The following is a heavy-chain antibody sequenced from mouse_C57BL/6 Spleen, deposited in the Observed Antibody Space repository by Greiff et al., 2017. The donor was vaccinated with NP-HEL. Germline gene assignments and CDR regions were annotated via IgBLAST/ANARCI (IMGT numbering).Heavy chain of an antibody. CDR2: IRNKANGYTT. V-gene: IGHV7-3*01. J-gene: IGHJ1*03. D-gene: IGHD2-12*01. CDR1: GFTFTDYY. Sequence: EVMLVESGGGLVQPGGSLSLSCAASGFTFTDYYMSWVRQPPGKALEWLGFIRNKANGYTTEYSASVKGRFTISRDNSQSILYLQMNALRAEDSATYYCARSPYYSSYFEVWGTGTTVTVSS. CDR3: ARSPYYSSYFEV.